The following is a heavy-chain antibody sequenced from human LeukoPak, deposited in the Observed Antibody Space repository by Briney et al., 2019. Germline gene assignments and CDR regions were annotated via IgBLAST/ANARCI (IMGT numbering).Heavy chain of an antibody. J-gene: IGHJ3*02. D-gene: IGHD1-26*01. CDR1: GIPISASY. Sequence: PSETLSLTCSVAGIPISASYWGWIRQPPGKGLEWIWYIYYSGSTTYNPALRSRVTMSLDTSKDQVSLTLSSVTAADTAMYFCARDSEVGATLGSAFDIWGQGTMVTVSS. CDR2: IYYSGST. CDR3: ARDSEVGATLGSAFDI. V-gene: IGHV4-59*01.